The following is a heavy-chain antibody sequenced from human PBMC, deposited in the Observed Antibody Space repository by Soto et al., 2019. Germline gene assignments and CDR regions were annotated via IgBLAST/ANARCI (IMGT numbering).Heavy chain of an antibody. V-gene: IGHV3-23*01. D-gene: IGHD3-10*01. J-gene: IGHJ4*02. Sequence: EVQLLASGGGLVQPGGSLRLSCAASGFTFSTYAMTWVRQAPGKGLEWVSGIVGNGVATYYADSVKGRFSSSRDNSKNTLYLQMNSLRPEDTAVYYCATDYYYDSGSHWGQGTLVIVSA. CDR2: IVGNGVAT. CDR3: ATDYYYDSGSH. CDR1: GFTFSTYA.